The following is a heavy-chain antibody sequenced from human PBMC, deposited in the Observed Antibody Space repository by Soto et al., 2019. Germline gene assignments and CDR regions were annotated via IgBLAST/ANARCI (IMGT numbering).Heavy chain of an antibody. CDR3: TKQRTFYSYYGMDV. Sequence: GGSLRLSCAASGFTFSSYAMSWVRQAPGKGLEWVSGISGSDDTTYYADSVKGRFTISRDNSKNTLYLQMDSLRAEDAAVYYCTKQRTFYSYYGMDVWGQGTTVTVSS. D-gene: IGHD6-25*01. V-gene: IGHV3-23*01. J-gene: IGHJ6*02. CDR2: ISGSDDTT. CDR1: GFTFSSYA.